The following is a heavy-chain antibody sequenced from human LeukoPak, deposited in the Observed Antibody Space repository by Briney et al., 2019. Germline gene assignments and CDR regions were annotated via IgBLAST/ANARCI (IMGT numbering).Heavy chain of an antibody. CDR3: AIGPTGRYDY. CDR1: GLTFSSHW. D-gene: IGHD3-10*01. J-gene: IGHJ4*02. V-gene: IGHV3-74*01. Sequence: GGSLRLSCAASGLTFSSHWMHWVRQAPGKGLVWVSRITNDGSSTTYADSVKGRFTISRDNAKNMLYLQVNSLRAEDTAVYYCAIGPTGRYDYWGQGTLVTVSS. CDR2: ITNDGSST.